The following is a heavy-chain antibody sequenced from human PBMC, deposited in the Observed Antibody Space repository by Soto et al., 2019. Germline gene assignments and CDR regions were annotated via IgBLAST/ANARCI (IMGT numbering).Heavy chain of an antibody. D-gene: IGHD3-22*01. CDR1: GYTFTSYG. V-gene: IGHV1-18*01. J-gene: IGHJ5*02. CDR2: ISAYNGNT. Sequence: GASVKVSCKASGYTFTSYGISWVRQAPGQGLEWMGWISAYNGNTNYAQKLQGRVTMTTDTSTSTAYMELRSLRSDDTAVYYCARDTEYYDSSGYIGPWGQGTLVTVSS. CDR3: ARDTEYYDSSGYIGP.